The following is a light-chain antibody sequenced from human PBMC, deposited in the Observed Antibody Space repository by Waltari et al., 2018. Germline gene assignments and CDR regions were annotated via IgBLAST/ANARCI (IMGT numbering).Light chain of an antibody. CDR2: DVS. J-gene: IGLJ2*01. CDR1: SNDVGGYDY. Sequence: QSALTQPASVSGSPGQSITISCTGTSNDVGGYDYVSWYQQHPDKAPTLVIFDVSNRPSGVSRRFSASKSGNTASLTISGLQAEDEAVYYCNSYSSTTTLVFGGGTKVTVL. CDR3: NSYSSTTTLV. V-gene: IGLV2-14*03.